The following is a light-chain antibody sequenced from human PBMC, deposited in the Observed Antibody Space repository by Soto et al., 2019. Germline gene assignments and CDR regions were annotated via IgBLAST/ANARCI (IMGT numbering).Light chain of an antibody. Sequence: DSQMTQSPSTLSASVGDRVTITCRVSQSISIWLAWYQQKPGKAPKLLIYKASSVESGVPSRFSGSGSGTSVTHIFSSLQPDVFAAYYCQQNGSYPRTFGQRNKVDI. CDR3: QQNGSYPRT. CDR2: KAS. CDR1: QSISIW. J-gene: IGKJ1*01. V-gene: IGKV1-5*03.